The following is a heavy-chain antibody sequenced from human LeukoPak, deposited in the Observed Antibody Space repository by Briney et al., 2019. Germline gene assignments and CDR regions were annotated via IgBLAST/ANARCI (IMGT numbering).Heavy chain of an antibody. D-gene: IGHD6-19*01. V-gene: IGHV3-23*01. J-gene: IGHJ4*02. CDR1: GFTFSNYA. CDR3: AKGRSSGWYPRFDF. Sequence: GGSLRLSCAASGFTFSNYAMSWVRRAPGKGLEWVSTISGSGGSTYYADSVKGRFTISRDNSKNTLYLKMNSLRAEDTAVYYCAKGRSSGWYPRFDFWGQGTLVTVSS. CDR2: ISGSGGST.